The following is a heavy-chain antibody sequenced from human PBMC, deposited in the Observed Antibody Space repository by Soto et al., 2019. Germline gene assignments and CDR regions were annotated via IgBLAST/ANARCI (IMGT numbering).Heavy chain of an antibody. J-gene: IGHJ3*02. CDR2: IYYSGST. CDR3: AMFRGNDAFDI. Sequence: PSETLSLTCTVSGGSISSYYWSWIRQPPGKGLEWIGYIYYSGSTNYNPSLKSRVTISVDTSKNQFSLKLSSVTAADTAVYYCAMFRGNDAFDIWGQGTMVTVSS. V-gene: IGHV4-59*08. D-gene: IGHD3-10*02. CDR1: GGSISSYY.